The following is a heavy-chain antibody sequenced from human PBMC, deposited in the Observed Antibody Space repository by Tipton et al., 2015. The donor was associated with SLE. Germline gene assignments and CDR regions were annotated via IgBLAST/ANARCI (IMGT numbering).Heavy chain of an antibody. D-gene: IGHD1-1*01. V-gene: IGHV4-39*01. J-gene: IGHJ5*01. CDR3: ARHEWTGTAWFDP. CDR1: GGSISSSSYY. Sequence: TLSLTCTVSGGSISSSSYYWGWIRQPPGKGLEWIGSIYYSGSTYYNPSLKSRVTISVDTSKNQFSLKLSSVTAADTAVYCCARHEWTGTAWFDPWGQGTLVTVSS. CDR2: IYYSGST.